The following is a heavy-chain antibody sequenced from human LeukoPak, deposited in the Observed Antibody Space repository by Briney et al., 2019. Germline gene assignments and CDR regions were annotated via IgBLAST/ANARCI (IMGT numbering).Heavy chain of an antibody. CDR3: ARDLMIGLPVAGN. D-gene: IGHD6-19*01. CDR1: GSTFTGYY. J-gene: IGHJ4*02. Sequence: ASVKVSCKASGSTFTGYYMHSVRQAPGQGLEWMGWINPNTGGTNYARQFQGRVTMTRDTSISTAYMELSSLRSDDTAVYYCARDLMIGLPVAGNWGQGALVTVSS. V-gene: IGHV1-2*02. CDR2: INPNTGGT.